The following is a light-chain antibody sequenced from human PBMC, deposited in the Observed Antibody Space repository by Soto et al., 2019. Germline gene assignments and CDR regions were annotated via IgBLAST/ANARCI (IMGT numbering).Light chain of an antibody. J-gene: IGKJ2*01. CDR3: QQRSNWPPGYT. CDR2: DAS. V-gene: IGKV3-11*01. Sequence: EIVLTQSPATLSLSPGERATLSCRASQSVSSYLAWYQQKPGQAPRLLIYDASNRATGIPARFSGSGSGTYFTLTISSLETEDFAVYYCQQRSNWPPGYTFGQGTKLEIK. CDR1: QSVSSY.